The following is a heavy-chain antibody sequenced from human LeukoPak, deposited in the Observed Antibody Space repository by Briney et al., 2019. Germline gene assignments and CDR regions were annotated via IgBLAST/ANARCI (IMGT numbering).Heavy chain of an antibody. CDR1: AFTFSDFG. CDR2: ISGSGGST. Sequence: PGGSLRLSCEASAFTFSDFGMSWVRQGPGKGLEWVSAISGSGGSTYYADSVKGRFTISRDNSKNTLYLQMNSLRAEDTAVYYCVMTTLGGGYWGQGTLVTVSS. CDR3: VMTTLGGGY. V-gene: IGHV3-23*01. D-gene: IGHD4-11*01. J-gene: IGHJ4*02.